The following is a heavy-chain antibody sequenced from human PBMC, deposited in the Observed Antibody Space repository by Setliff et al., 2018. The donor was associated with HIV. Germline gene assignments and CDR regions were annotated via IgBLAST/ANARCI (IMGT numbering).Heavy chain of an antibody. CDR3: ARNPCSGGSCPDAFDI. Sequence: PSETLSLTCTVSGGSISSYYWSWIRQPPGKGLEWIGYIYYSGSTNYNPSLKSRVTISVDTSKNQFSLKLSSVTAADTAVYYCARNPCSGGSCPDAFDIWGRGTMVTVSS. V-gene: IGHV4-59*01. D-gene: IGHD2-15*01. CDR1: GGSISSYY. J-gene: IGHJ3*02. CDR2: IYYSGST.